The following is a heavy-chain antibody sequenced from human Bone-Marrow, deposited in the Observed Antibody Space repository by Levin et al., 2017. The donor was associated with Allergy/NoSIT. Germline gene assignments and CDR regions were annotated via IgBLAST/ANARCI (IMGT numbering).Heavy chain of an antibody. D-gene: IGHD3-3*01. CDR1: GFTVSSNY. J-gene: IGHJ3*02. V-gene: IGHV3-53*01. CDR3: AREVYDFWSGNPTDDAFDI. CDR2: IYSGGST. Sequence: ASVKVSCAASGFTVSSNYMSWVRQAPGKGLEWVSVIYSGGSTYYADSVKGRFTISRDNSKNTLYLQMNSLRAEDTAVYYCAREVYDFWSGNPTDDAFDIWGQGTMVTVSS.